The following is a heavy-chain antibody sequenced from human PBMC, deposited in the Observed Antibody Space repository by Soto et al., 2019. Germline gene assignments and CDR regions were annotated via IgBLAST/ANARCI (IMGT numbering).Heavy chain of an antibody. CDR3: AREEWTDRRPYLYSGMDV. D-gene: IGHD3-3*01. CDR2: INDDGDRT. J-gene: IGHJ6*02. CDR1: GFTFTIYA. V-gene: IGHV3-23*01. Sequence: EVQLLESGGGLVQPGGSLKLSCAVSGFTFTIYAMCWVRQAPGKGLEWVSGINDDGDRTYYPDSVRGRFTISRDNSKNTLYLQMNSLGAEDTVVYYCAREEWTDRRPYLYSGMDVWGQGTTFTVS.